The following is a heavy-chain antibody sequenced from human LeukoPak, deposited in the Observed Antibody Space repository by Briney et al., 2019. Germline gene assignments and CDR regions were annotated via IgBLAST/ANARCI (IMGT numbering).Heavy chain of an antibody. V-gene: IGHV4-34*01. J-gene: IGHJ4*02. CDR1: GGSFSGYY. Sequence: SETLSLTCAVYGGSFSGYYWSWIRQPPGKGLEWIGEINHSGSTNYNPSLKSRVTISVDTSKNQFSLKPSSVTAADTAVYYCARGGPRYCSSTSCYASYYSDYWGQGTLVTVSS. CDR3: ARGGPRYCSSTSCYASYYSDY. CDR2: INHSGST. D-gene: IGHD2-2*01.